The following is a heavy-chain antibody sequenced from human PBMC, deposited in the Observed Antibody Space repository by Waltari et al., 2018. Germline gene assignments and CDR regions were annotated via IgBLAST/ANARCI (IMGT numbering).Heavy chain of an antibody. CDR3: ARRRSRGAGEPWDFDY. CDR2: IYYSGNT. Sequence: QVQLQESGPGLVKPSETLSLTCTGPGGSMNTYYWSWIRQPPGKGLEWIGSIYYSGNTYYNPSLKSPVTMSVDTSKNQFSLRLSSVTAADTAMYYCARRRSRGAGEPWDFDYWGQGTLVTVSS. V-gene: IGHV4-59*01. J-gene: IGHJ4*02. D-gene: IGHD7-27*01. CDR1: GGSMNTYY.